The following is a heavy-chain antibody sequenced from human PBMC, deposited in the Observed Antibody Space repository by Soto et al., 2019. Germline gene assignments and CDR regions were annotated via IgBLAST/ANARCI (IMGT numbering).Heavy chain of an antibody. CDR1: GFTFTNYA. J-gene: IGHJ3*02. V-gene: IGHV3-23*01. D-gene: IGHD4-17*01. Sequence: EAQLLESGGGLVQPGGSLRLSCAASGFTFTNYAMSWVRQAPGKGLEWVSAISAGGGSTYYADSVKGRFTISRDNSINTLYVQMNSLRTEDTAVYYCAHPRGYGVFDAYDIWGQGAMVTVSS. CDR2: ISAGGGST. CDR3: AHPRGYGVFDAYDI.